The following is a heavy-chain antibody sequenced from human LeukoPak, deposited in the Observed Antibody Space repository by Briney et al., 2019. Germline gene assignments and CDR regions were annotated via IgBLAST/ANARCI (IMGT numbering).Heavy chain of an antibody. CDR3: ARAPYCSGGSCYFDY. V-gene: IGHV3-53*01. D-gene: IGHD2-15*01. CDR1: GFTVSSNY. J-gene: IGHJ4*02. Sequence: GGSLRLSCAASGFTVSSNYMSWVRQAPGKGLEWVSVIYSGGSTYYADSVKGRFTISRDNSKNTLYLQMNSLRAEDTAVYYCARAPYCSGGSCYFDYWGQGTLVTVSS. CDR2: IYSGGST.